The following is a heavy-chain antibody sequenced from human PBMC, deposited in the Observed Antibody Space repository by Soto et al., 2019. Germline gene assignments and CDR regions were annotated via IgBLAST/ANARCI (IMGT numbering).Heavy chain of an antibody. J-gene: IGHJ6*03. CDR1: GFTFDDYA. CDR3: AKDFGYGDYYYYMDV. CDR2: ISGNSGSI. V-gene: IGHV3-9*01. Sequence: EVQLVESGGGLVQPGRCLRLSCSASGFTFDDYAMHCVWQAPGKGLEWVSGISGNSGSIDYEDSEKGRFTISRDNAKNSQYLQMNRRRAENTVLYYCAKDFGYGDYYYYMDVWGKGTTVTVSS. D-gene: IGHD4-17*01.